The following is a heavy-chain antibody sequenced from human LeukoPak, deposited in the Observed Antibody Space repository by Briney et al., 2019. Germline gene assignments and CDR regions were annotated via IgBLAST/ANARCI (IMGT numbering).Heavy chain of an antibody. CDR1: GFTVSSNY. CDR3: ARGVNWDPFDY. D-gene: IGHD7-27*01. CDR2: IYSGGST. V-gene: IGHV3-66*01. J-gene: IGHJ4*02. Sequence: PGGSLRLSCAASGFTVSSNYMSWVRQAPGKGLEWVSVIYSGGSTYYADSVKGRFTISRDNSKNTLYLQMNSLRAEDTAVYYCARGVNWDPFDYWGQGTLVTVSS.